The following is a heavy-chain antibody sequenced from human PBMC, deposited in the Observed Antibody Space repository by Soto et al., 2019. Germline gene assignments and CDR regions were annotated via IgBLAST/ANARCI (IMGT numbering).Heavy chain of an antibody. D-gene: IGHD5-12*01. CDR1: GFSLSTTGVA. CDR2: IYWDDDK. CDR3: AHSQRGPRDF. J-gene: IGHJ4*02. V-gene: IGHV2-5*02. Sequence: QITLKESSPTLVRPTQTLTLTCTFSGFSLSTTGVAVAWIRQPPGEALEWLALIYWDDDKRYNSSLKSRLTITKDTSRDQVVLAMTNMDPIDTATYFCAHSQRGPRDFWGPGILVTVSS.